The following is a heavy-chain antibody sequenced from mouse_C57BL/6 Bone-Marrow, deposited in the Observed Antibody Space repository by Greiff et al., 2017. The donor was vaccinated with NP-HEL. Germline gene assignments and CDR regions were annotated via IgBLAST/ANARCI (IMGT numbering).Heavy chain of an antibody. CDR3: ARGEGYDYDDLAWFAY. D-gene: IGHD2-4*01. Sequence: VQLKESGPGLVKPSQSLSLTCSVTGYSITSGYYWNWIRQFPGNKLEWMGYISYDGSNNYNPSPKNRISITRDTSKNQFFLKLNSVTTEDTATYYCARGEGYDYDDLAWFAYWGQGTLVTVSA. CDR1: GYSITSGYY. CDR2: ISYDGSN. V-gene: IGHV3-6*01. J-gene: IGHJ3*01.